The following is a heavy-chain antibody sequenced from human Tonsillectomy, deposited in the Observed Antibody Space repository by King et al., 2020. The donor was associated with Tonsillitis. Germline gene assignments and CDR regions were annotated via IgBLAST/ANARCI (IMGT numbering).Heavy chain of an antibody. CDR2: IYTSGST. CDR1: GGSINSGSYY. Sequence: LQLQESGPGLVKPSQTLSLTCTVSGGSINSGSYYWSWIRQPAGKGLEWIGRIYTSGSTNYNPSLKSRVTMSVNMSKNQLSLELSSVTAADPAVYYCAXXRSGSSXWXXAXXXXXQGTMVTVSS. D-gene: IGHD6-13*01. J-gene: IGHJ3*01. V-gene: IGHV4-61*02. CDR3: AXXRSGSSXWXXAXXX.